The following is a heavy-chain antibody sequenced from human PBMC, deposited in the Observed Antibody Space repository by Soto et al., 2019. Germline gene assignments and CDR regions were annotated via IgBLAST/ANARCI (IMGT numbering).Heavy chain of an antibody. D-gene: IGHD3-22*01. CDR3: TTLPFSYYETSDNYHFFDY. J-gene: IGHJ4*02. Sequence: PGGSLRLSCAASEIPFSKVWMNWVRQAPGKGLEWVGRIKSKSEGGKADYAAPVKGRFTISRDDSKTTSYLQMNSLRTEDTAIYYCTTLPFSYYETSDNYHFFDYWGQGTLVTVSS. CDR1: EIPFSKVW. CDR2: IKSKSEGGKA. V-gene: IGHV3-15*01.